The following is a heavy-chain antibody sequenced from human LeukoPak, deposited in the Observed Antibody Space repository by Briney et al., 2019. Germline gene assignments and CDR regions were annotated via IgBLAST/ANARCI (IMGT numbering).Heavy chain of an antibody. V-gene: IGHV4-61*08. Sequence: SETLSLTCTVSGDSISSGDYYWSWIRQPPGKGLEWIGYIYFSGSTNYNPSLKGRVTISIDTSKNQFSLKLSSVTAADTALYYCARDLRWGSSSSYFDLWGRGTLVTVSS. CDR1: GDSISSGDYY. CDR3: ARDLRWGSSSSYFDL. J-gene: IGHJ2*01. CDR2: IYFSGST. D-gene: IGHD6-13*01.